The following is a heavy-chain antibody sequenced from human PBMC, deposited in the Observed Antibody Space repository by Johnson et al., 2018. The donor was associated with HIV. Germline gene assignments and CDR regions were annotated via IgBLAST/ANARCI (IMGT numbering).Heavy chain of an antibody. CDR3: ARDDDVKAFDI. V-gene: IGHV3-9*01. D-gene: IGHD1-1*01. Sequence: VQLVESGGGLVQPGRSLRLSCAASGFNFDDYAMHWVRQAPGKGLEWVSGISWKSGSIGYADSVKGRFTISRDNAKNSLYLQMNSLRAEDTAVYYCARDDDVKAFDIWGQGTMVTVSS. CDR1: GFNFDDYA. J-gene: IGHJ3*02. CDR2: ISWKSGSI.